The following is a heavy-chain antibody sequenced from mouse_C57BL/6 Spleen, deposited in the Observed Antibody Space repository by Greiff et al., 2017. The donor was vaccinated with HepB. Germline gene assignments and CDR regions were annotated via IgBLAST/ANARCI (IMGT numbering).Heavy chain of an antibody. V-gene: IGHV5-17*01. D-gene: IGHD2-4*01. CDR3: ATDYDDGYYYAMDY. CDR2: ISSGSSTI. J-gene: IGHJ4*01. Sequence: EVQLQESGGGLVKPGGSLKLSCAASGFTFSDYGMHWVRQAPEKGLEWVAYISSGSSTIYYADTVKGRFTISRDNAKNTLFLQMTSLRSEDTAMYYCATDYDDGYYYAMDYWGQGTSVTVSS. CDR1: GFTFSDYG.